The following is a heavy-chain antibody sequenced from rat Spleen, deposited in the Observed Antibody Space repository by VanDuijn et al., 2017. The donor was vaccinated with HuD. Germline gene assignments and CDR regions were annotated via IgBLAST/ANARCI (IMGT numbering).Heavy chain of an antibody. CDR3: ARRHYGYTDYFDY. D-gene: IGHD1-9*01. V-gene: IGHV5-29*01. J-gene: IGHJ2*01. CDR1: GFTFSDYG. Sequence: EVQLVESDGGSVQPGRSLKLSCAASGFTFSDYGVAWVRQAPTTGLVWVATISYGDSSGHSGTYYRDSVRGRFTISRDDAKSTLSLQMDRLRSEDTATYYCARRHYGYTDYFDYWGQGVMVTVSS. CDR2: ISYGDSSGHSGT.